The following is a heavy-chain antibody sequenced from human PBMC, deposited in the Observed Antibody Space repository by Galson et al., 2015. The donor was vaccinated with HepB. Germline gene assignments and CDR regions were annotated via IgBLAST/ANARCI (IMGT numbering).Heavy chain of an antibody. V-gene: IGHV3-7*03. CDR3: ARGQVGVVGWFDP. Sequence: LRLSCAASGFTFSSYWMSWVRQAPGKGLEWVANIKQDGSEKYYVDSVKGRFTISRDNAKNSLYLQMNSLRAEDTAVYYCARGQVGVVGWFDPWGQGTLVTVSS. D-gene: IGHD3-3*01. CDR1: GFTFSSYW. J-gene: IGHJ5*02. CDR2: IKQDGSEK.